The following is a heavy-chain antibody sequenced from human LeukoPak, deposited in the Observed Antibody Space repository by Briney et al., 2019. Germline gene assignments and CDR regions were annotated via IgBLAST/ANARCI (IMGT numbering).Heavy chain of an antibody. D-gene: IGHD3-3*01. CDR3: ASYDFWSGYGHY. CDR1: GGSISSSSYY. Sequence: SETLSLTCTVSGGSISSSSYYWGWIRQPPGKGLEWIGSIYYSGNTYYNPSLKSRVTISVDTSNNQFSLKLSSVTAADTAVYYCASYDFWSGYGHYWGQGTLVTVSS. V-gene: IGHV4-39*01. J-gene: IGHJ4*02. CDR2: IYYSGNT.